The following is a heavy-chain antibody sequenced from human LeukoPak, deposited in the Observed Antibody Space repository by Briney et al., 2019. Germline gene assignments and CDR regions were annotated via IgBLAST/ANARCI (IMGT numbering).Heavy chain of an antibody. J-gene: IGHJ4*02. CDR2: ISWNSGSI. CDR3: AKELHSGSCFDY. V-gene: IGHV3-9*01. CDR1: GFTFDDYA. D-gene: IGHD1-26*01. Sequence: PGGSLRLSCAASGFTFDDYAMHWVRQAPGKGLEWVSGISWNSGSIGYADSVKGRFTISRDNAKNSLYLQMNSLRAEDTALYYCAKELHSGSCFDYWGQGTLVTVSS.